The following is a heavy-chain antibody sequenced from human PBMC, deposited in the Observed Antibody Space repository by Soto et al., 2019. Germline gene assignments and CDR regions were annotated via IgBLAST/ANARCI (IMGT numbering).Heavy chain of an antibody. D-gene: IGHD6-19*01. CDR1: GFTVSSYS. Sequence: GSLRLSCAASGFTVSSYSMNWVRQAPGKGLEWVSSISSSSSYIYYADSVKGRFTISRDNAKNSLYLQMNSLRAEDTAVYYCERDNYGSGWYVDYWGQGTLVTVSS. J-gene: IGHJ4*02. CDR2: ISSSSSYI. V-gene: IGHV3-21*01. CDR3: ERDNYGSGWYVDY.